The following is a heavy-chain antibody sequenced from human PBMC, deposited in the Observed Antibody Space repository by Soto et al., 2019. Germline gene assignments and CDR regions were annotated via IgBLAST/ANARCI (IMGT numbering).Heavy chain of an antibody. V-gene: IGHV4-59*08. CDR1: GGSISSYY. CDR3: AGRIAAAGTGWFDP. CDR2: IYYSGST. J-gene: IGHJ5*02. Sequence: QVQLQESGPGLVKPSETLSLTCTVSGGSISSYYWSWIRQPPGKGLEWIGYIYYSGSTNYNPSLMSRVTISVATSKNQFSLKLSSVTAADTAVYYCAGRIAAAGTGWFDPWGQGTLVTVSS. D-gene: IGHD6-13*01.